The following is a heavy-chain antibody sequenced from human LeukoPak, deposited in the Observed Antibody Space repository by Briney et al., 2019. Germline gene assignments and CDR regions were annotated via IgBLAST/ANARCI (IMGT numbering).Heavy chain of an antibody. J-gene: IGHJ4*02. CDR1: GYTFTSYY. CDR3: AREGGIVGTTTPMDY. D-gene: IGHD1-26*01. V-gene: IGHV1-46*01. Sequence: GASVKVSCKASGYTFTSYYMHWVRQAPGQGLEWMGIINPSGGSTSYARKFQGRVTMTRDTSTSTVYMELSSLRPEDTAVYYCAREGGIVGTTTPMDYWGQGTLVTVSS. CDR2: INPSGGST.